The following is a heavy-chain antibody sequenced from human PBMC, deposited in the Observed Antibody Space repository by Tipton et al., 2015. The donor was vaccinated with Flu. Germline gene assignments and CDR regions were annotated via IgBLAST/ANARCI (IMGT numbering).Heavy chain of an antibody. J-gene: IGHJ4*02. CDR2: IKSESAGGTT. V-gene: IGHV3-15*01. Sequence: SLRLSCAASGFASSEAWMFWVRLAPGKGLEWVGRIKSESAGGTTDYAAPVEGRFSIPRDGSKNTLSLEMNSLKTEDTAVYYCTTGAYWGQGTRVIVSS. CDR1: GFASSEAW. CDR3: TTGAY.